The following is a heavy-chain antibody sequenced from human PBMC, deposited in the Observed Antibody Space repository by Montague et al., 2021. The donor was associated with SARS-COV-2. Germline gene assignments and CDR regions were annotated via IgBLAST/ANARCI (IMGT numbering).Heavy chain of an antibody. V-gene: IGHV4-34*01. CDR3: ARLGDGVVPSPILGAGPYYSYYYMDV. J-gene: IGHJ6*03. CDR2: IHHGGST. CDR1: GGSFSTYS. D-gene: IGHD2-2*02. Sequence: SETRSLTCAVHGGSFSTYSWNWIRQPPGKGLEWIGEIHHGGSTNYNPSLKSRVTISADTSKNQFSLKLTSVAAADTAVYYCARLGDGVVPSPILGAGPYYSYYYMDVWGRGTTVTVSS.